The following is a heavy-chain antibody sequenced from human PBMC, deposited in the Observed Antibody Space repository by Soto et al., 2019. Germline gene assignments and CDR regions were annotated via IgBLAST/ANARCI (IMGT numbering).Heavy chain of an antibody. D-gene: IGHD6-13*01. Sequence: EVQLVESGGGLVQPGGSLRLSCVDSGFTFSSYWMSWVRQAPVKGLEWVGNTKQDGSEENYVDSVKGRFTISRDNAKNSMYLQMNSLRVEDTAVYYCARIAASGRGWDVWGQGTTVVVSS. CDR3: ARIAASGRGWDV. J-gene: IGHJ6*02. CDR2: TKQDGSEE. CDR1: GFTFSSYW. V-gene: IGHV3-7*01.